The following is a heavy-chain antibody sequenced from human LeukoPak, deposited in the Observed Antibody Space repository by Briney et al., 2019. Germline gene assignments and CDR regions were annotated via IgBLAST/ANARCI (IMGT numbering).Heavy chain of an antibody. D-gene: IGHD5-18*01. CDR3: ARGGRGIQLWKYFDY. CDR1: GGSFSGYY. J-gene: IGHJ4*02. CDR2: INHSGST. Sequence: PSETLSLTCAVYGGSFSGYYWSWIRQPPGEGLEWIGEINHSGSTNYNPSLKSRVTISVDTSKNQFSLKLSSVTAADTAVYYCARGGRGIQLWKYFDYWGQGTLVTVSS. V-gene: IGHV4-34*01.